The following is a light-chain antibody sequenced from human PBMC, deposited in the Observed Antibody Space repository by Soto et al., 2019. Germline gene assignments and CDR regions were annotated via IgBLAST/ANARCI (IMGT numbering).Light chain of an antibody. Sequence: DIVMTQSPDSLAVSLGERATINCKSSQSDYHSSSHKQYLAWYQQKPGQPPRLLIYWASTRESGVPDRFSGSGSVTDFTLTISTLQAEDVAVYYCQQYYRDPFSFGGGTKVDIK. CDR2: WAS. J-gene: IGKJ4*01. CDR3: QQYYRDPFS. CDR1: QSDYHSSSHKQY. V-gene: IGKV4-1*01.